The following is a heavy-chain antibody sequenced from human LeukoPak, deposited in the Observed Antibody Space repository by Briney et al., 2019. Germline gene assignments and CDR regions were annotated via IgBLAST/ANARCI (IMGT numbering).Heavy chain of an antibody. Sequence: SETLSLTCTVSGYSISSTYYGAWIRQPPGKGLEWIATISHSGNTYYTPSLESRLTISLDTSKNHYSLRLSSVTAADTAVYYCARLNAPVATFDYWGLGTLVGVFS. D-gene: IGHD1-1*01. CDR1: GYSISSTYY. J-gene: IGHJ4*02. V-gene: IGHV4-38-2*02. CDR3: ARLNAPVATFDY. CDR2: ISHSGNT.